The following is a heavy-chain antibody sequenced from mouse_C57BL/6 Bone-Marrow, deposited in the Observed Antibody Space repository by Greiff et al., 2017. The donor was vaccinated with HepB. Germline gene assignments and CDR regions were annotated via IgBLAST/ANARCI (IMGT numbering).Heavy chain of an antibody. J-gene: IGHJ3*01. CDR1: GYSFTSYY. CDR3: ARHYSNYGLFAY. V-gene: IGHV1-66*01. Sequence: QVQLQQSGPELVKPGASVKISCKASGYSFTSYYIHWVKQRPGQGLEWIGWIYPGSGNTKYNEKFKGKATLTADTSSSTAYMQLSSLTSEDSAVYYCARHYSNYGLFAYWGQGTLVTVSA. D-gene: IGHD2-5*01. CDR2: IYPGSGNT.